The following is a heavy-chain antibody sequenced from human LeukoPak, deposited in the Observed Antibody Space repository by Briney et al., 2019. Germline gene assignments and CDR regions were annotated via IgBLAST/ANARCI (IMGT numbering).Heavy chain of an antibody. CDR3: ARRERIGLAVLGTFTD. V-gene: IGHV4-34*01. Sequence: SETLSLTCAVYGGSFSGYYWSWIRQPPGKGLEWIGDIYYSGSTYYNPSLKSRVSISVDTSKNQFSLKLSSVTATDTAVYYCARRERIGLAVLGTFTDWGQGTLVTVSS. CDR2: IYYSGST. D-gene: IGHD6-19*01. CDR1: GGSFSGYY. J-gene: IGHJ4*02.